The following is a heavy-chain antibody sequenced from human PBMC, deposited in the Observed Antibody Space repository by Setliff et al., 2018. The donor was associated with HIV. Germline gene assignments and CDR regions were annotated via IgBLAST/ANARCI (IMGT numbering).Heavy chain of an antibody. CDR3: ARHLSATGTFDS. CDR1: GYSFPTYW. V-gene: IGHV5-51*01. CDR2: IYPDESDS. D-gene: IGHD7-27*01. J-gene: IGHJ4*02. Sequence: GESLKISCKGSGYSFPTYWIAWVRQMPGRGLEWMGVIYPDESDSRYSPSFRGQVTISADKSINTAYLQWSSLKASDTAMYYCARHLSATGTFDSWGQGTLVTVSS.